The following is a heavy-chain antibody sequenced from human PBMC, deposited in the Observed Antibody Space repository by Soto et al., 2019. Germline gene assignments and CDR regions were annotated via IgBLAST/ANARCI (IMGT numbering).Heavy chain of an antibody. CDR1: GFTVSSNY. CDR2: LYSGGST. D-gene: IGHD1-7*01. CDR3: AREPRNRIAGSTTSEDY. Sequence: EVQVVESGGGLVQPGGSLRLSCAASGFTVSSNYMSWVRQAPGKGLECVSVLYSGGSTYYADSVKGRFTISRDSSKNTLYLHMNSLRAEDTAVYYCAREPRNRIAGSTTSEDYWGQGTLVTVSS. J-gene: IGHJ4*02. V-gene: IGHV3-66*01.